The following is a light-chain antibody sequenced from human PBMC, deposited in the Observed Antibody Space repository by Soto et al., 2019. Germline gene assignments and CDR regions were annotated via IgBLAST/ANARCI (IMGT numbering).Light chain of an antibody. CDR2: AAS. J-gene: IGKJ5*01. CDR1: HTIMTY. V-gene: IGKV1-39*01. Sequence: DVHMTQSPSSLSASVGYEVTITCRASHTIMTYLNWYQLKPVKPPRLLXYAASSLQSGVPSRFSGSGSGTDFTLTISSLQHEDFATYYCQQSYSTPSITFGQGTRLEIK. CDR3: QQSYSTPSIT.